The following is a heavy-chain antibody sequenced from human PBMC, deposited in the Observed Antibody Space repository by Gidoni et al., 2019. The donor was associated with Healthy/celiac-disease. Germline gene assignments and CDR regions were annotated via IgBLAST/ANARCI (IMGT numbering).Heavy chain of an antibody. CDR3: ARDRVGATARFDY. CDR2: IIPILGIA. CDR1: GGTFSSYT. V-gene: IGHV1-69*08. J-gene: IGHJ4*02. Sequence: QVQLVQSGAEVKKPGSSVKVSCKASGGTFSSYTISWVRQAPGQGLEWMGRIIPILGIANYAQKFQGRVTITADKSTSTAYMELSSLRSEDTAVYYCARDRVGATARFDYWGQGTLVTVSS. D-gene: IGHD1-26*01.